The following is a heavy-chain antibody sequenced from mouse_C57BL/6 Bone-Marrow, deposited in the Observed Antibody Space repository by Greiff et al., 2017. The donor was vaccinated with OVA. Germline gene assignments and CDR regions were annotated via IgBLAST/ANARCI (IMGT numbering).Heavy chain of an antibody. V-gene: IGHV1-64*01. Sequence: QVQLQQPGAELVKPGASVKLSCKASGYTFTSYWMHWVKQRPGQGLEWIGMIHPNSGSTNYNEKFKSKATLTVDKSSSTAYMQLSSLTSEDSAVYYCYYDYDIWFAYWGQGTLVTVSA. CDR2: IHPNSGST. J-gene: IGHJ3*01. CDR1: GYTFTSYW. CDR3: YYDYDIWFAY. D-gene: IGHD2-4*01.